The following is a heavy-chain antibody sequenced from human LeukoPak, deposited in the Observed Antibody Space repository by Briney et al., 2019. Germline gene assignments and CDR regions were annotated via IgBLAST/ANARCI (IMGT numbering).Heavy chain of an antibody. D-gene: IGHD5-18*01. J-gene: IGHJ4*02. Sequence: ASVKVSCKTSGGTFSSYAITWVRQAPGQGLEWMGGIIPIFGTANYAQKFQGRVTLTADKSTSTAYMELNSLRSEDTAVYYCARARAYNYPFDHWSQGTLVTASS. CDR3: ARARAYNYPFDH. V-gene: IGHV1-69*06. CDR2: IIPIFGTA. CDR1: GGTFSSYA.